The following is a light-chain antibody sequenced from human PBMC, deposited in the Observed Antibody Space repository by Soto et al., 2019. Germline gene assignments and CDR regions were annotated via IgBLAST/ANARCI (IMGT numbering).Light chain of an antibody. V-gene: IGKV3-11*01. J-gene: IGKJ4*01. CDR3: QQRSNWPSLT. CDR1: QSVGSY. Sequence: IQLSRSRAPLPLSPGDRATLSCRASQSVGSYLACYQHKPGQAPRLLISDASNRAPGIPARFSGSGSETDFTLTISSLEPEDSAVYYCQQRSNWPSLTFGGGTKVDIK. CDR2: DAS.